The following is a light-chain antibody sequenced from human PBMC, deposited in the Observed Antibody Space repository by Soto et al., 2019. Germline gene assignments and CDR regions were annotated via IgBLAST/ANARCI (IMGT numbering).Light chain of an antibody. Sequence: DIQMTQSPSTLSASVGDRVTITCRASQSITSWLAWYQQKPGKAPKLLIYDASSLKSGVPSRFSGSGSGTEFTLTISSLQPDDFATYYCQQNDSYSTFGGGTKVEIK. V-gene: IGKV1-5*01. J-gene: IGKJ4*01. CDR2: DAS. CDR3: QQNDSYST. CDR1: QSITSW.